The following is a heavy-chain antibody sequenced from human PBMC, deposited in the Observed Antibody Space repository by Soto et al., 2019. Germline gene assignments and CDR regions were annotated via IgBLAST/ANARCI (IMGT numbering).Heavy chain of an antibody. V-gene: IGHV5-51*01. Sequence: GESLKISCKGSGYSFTSYCIGGVRQMPGKGLEWMGIIYPAASDTRYSPSFQGQVTISADKSISTAYLQWSSLKASDTAMYYCARHRVYCSGGSCYSYYYYGMDVWGQGTTVTVSS. CDR1: GYSFTSYC. CDR3: ARHRVYCSGGSCYSYYYYGMDV. J-gene: IGHJ6*02. D-gene: IGHD2-15*01. CDR2: IYPAASDT.